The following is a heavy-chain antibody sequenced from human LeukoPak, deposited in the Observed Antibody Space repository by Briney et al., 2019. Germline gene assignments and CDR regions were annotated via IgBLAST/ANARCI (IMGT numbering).Heavy chain of an antibody. CDR1: GGPLSNYA. CDR3: ARDNDSRDPPHFDY. CDR2: IIPIFGTA. J-gene: IGHJ4*02. D-gene: IGHD3-16*01. V-gene: IGHV1-69*06. Sequence: SLNLSCKASGGPLSNYAISWVRQAPGPGLESMGGIIPIFGTANYAPKLRGRVTITAHKSTRTAYMELSSLRSEDTAVYYCARDNDSRDPPHFDYWGQGTLVSVSS.